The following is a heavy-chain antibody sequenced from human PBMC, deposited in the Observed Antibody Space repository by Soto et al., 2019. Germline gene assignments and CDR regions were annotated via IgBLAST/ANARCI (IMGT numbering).Heavy chain of an antibody. Sequence: EVQLLESGGGLVQPGGSLRLSCGASGFTFSDNAMTWVRQAPGKGLEWVSSISDDGDSTYYADYVKGRFTISRDNSKNTLFLQMSSLAAEDTAVYYCAKSLSTAVNYGLDVWGQGTSVTVSS. CDR3: AKSLSTAVNYGLDV. CDR1: GFTFSDNA. D-gene: IGHD2-2*01. J-gene: IGHJ6*02. V-gene: IGHV3-23*01. CDR2: ISDDGDST.